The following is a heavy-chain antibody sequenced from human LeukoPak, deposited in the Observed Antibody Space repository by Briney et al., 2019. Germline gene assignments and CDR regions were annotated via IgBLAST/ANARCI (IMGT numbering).Heavy chain of an antibody. CDR2: ISYDGSNK. V-gene: IGHV3-30*03. Sequence: GGSLRLSCAASGFTFSNYEMDWARQAPGKGLEWVAVISYDGSNKYYADPVKGRFTISRDNSKNTLYLQMNSLRAEDTAVYYCASRSFDYWGQGTLVTVSS. CDR3: ASRSFDY. J-gene: IGHJ4*02. CDR1: GFTFSNYE.